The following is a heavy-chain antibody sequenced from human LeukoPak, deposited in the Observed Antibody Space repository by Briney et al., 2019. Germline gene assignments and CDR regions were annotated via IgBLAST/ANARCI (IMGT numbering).Heavy chain of an antibody. CDR1: GGSISRSSYY. CDR2: MYYSGST. V-gene: IGHV4-39*07. CDR3: ARGPGLPTGPFDS. J-gene: IGHJ4*02. Sequence: SETLSLTCTVSGGSISRSSYYWGWIRQPPGKGLEWIGSMYYSGSTYHNPSLKSRVTISVDTSKNQFSLRLGSVTAADTAVYFCARGPGLPTGPFDSWGQGTLVTVSS.